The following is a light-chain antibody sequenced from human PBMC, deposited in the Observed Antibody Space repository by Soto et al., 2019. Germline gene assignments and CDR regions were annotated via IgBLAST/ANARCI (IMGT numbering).Light chain of an antibody. J-gene: IGLJ1*01. CDR2: EVT. CDR1: SSDVGGYDY. Sequence: QSALTQPASVSGSPGQSITISCTGTSSDVGGYDYVSWYQQHPGKAPKLMIYEVTNRPSGVPDRFSGSKSSNTASLTVSGLQAEDEADYYCSSYAGSNNFVFGTGTKLTVL. CDR3: SSYAGSNNFV. V-gene: IGLV2-8*01.